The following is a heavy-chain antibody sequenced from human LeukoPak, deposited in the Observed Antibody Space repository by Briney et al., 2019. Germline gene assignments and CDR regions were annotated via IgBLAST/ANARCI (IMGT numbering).Heavy chain of an antibody. D-gene: IGHD4-17*01. CDR3: ARGDYGDYYYYYMDV. CDR1: GGTFSSYA. V-gene: IGHV1-69*06. Sequence: SSVKVSCKASGGTFSSYAISWVRQAPGQGLEWMGGIIPIFGTANYAQKFQGRVTITADKSPSTAYMELSSLRSEDTAVYYCARGDYGDYYYYYMDVWGKGTTVTVSS. J-gene: IGHJ6*03. CDR2: IIPIFGTA.